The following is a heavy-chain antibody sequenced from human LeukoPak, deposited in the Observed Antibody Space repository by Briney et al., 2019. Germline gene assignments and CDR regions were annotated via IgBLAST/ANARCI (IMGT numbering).Heavy chain of an antibody. D-gene: IGHD3-10*01. CDR1: GFTFSSYS. CDR2: ISSSSSYI. CDR3: ARDPSLGFGELLFDY. Sequence: GGSLRLSCAASGFTFSSYSMNWVRQAPGKGLEWVSSISSSSSYIYYADSVKGRFTISRDNAKNTLYLQMNSLRAEDTAVYYCARDPSLGFGELLFDYWGQGTLVTVSS. V-gene: IGHV3-21*01. J-gene: IGHJ4*02.